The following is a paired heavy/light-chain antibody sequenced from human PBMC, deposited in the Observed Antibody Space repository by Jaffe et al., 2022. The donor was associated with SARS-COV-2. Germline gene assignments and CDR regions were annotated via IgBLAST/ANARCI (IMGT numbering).Light chain of an antibody. CDR1: SSNIGDNS. CDR3: GTWDSSLSAGV. CDR2: ENN. V-gene: IGLV1-51*02. Sequence: QSVLTQPPSVSAAPGQKVTISCSGTSSNIGDNSVSWYQQLPGTAPKLLIYENNGRPSGIPDRFSGSKSGTSATLGITGLQTGDEADYYCGTWDSSLSAGVFGGGTKLTVL. J-gene: IGLJ2*01.
Heavy chain of an antibody. CDR1: GFTFNDYT. Sequence: EVQLVESGGVVAQPGGSLRLSCAASGFTFNDYTMHWVRQAPGKGLEWVSLISWGGGNTYYTDSVKGRFTISRDNSKNSLFLQMNSLRTEDTAFYYCTKDRYVNVKVGYFDSWGQGTLVTVSS. J-gene: IGHJ4*02. D-gene: IGHD2-2*01. CDR3: TKDRYVNVKVGYFDS. CDR2: ISWGGGNT. V-gene: IGHV3-43*01.